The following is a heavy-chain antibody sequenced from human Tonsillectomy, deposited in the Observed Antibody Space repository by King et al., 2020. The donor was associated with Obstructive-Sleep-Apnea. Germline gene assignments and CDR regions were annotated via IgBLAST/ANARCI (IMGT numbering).Heavy chain of an antibody. Sequence: VQLVESGGDVVQPGRSLRLSCAASGISFSKYAMRWVRQAPGKGLEWVAIISFLETTKYYADSVKGRFTISRDNSKNTLYLQMNSLTAEDTAVYYCAKDRGYSSFDFERIAFDIWGQGKMVTVS. J-gene: IGHJ3*02. CDR2: ISFLETTK. CDR3: AKDRGYSSFDFERIAFDI. V-gene: IGHV3-30-3*01. D-gene: IGHD5-12*01. CDR1: GISFSKYA.